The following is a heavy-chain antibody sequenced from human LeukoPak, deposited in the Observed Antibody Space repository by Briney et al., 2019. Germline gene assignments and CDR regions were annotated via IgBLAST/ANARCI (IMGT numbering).Heavy chain of an antibody. V-gene: IGHV3-23*01. D-gene: IGHD3-10*01. CDR3: AKESGSGSYYNYYYMDV. Sequence: GGSLRLSCAASGLTFSDYAMTWVRQAPGKGLEWVSAISGSGGSTYYADSVKGRFTISRDNSKNTLYLQMNSLRAEDTAVYYCAKESGSGSYYNYYYMDVWGKGTTVTISS. J-gene: IGHJ6*03. CDR1: GLTFSDYA. CDR2: ISGSGGST.